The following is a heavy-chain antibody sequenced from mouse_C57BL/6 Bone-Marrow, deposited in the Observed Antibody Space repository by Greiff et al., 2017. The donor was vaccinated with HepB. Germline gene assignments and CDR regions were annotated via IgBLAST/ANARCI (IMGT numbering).Heavy chain of an antibody. Sequence: EVMLVESGGGLVKPGGSLKLSCAASGFTFSSYAMSWVRQTPEKRLEWVATISDGGSYTYYPDNVKGRFTISRDNAKNNRYLQMSHLKSEDTAMYYCARNYDWYFDVWGTGTTVTVSS. CDR2: ISDGGSYT. V-gene: IGHV5-4*03. J-gene: IGHJ1*03. D-gene: IGHD2-4*01. CDR3: ARNYDWYFDV. CDR1: GFTFSSYA.